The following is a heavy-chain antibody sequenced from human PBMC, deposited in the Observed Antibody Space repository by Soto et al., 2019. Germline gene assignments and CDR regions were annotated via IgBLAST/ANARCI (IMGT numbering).Heavy chain of an antibody. CDR1: GGTLNNSP. D-gene: IGHD5-12*01. J-gene: IGHJ6*02. V-gene: IGHV1-69*13. Sequence: ASVLLPSKASGGTLNNSPITWVRQAPGEGLDWMQGSSPISGTANDAQNFQRRVTMSVDESTRTADMELSSLRSEDTAVYCCARGRAYSGDDHYDLFDMGFWGQGATVTMSS. CDR2: SSPISGTA. CDR3: ARGRAYSGDDHYDLFDMGF.